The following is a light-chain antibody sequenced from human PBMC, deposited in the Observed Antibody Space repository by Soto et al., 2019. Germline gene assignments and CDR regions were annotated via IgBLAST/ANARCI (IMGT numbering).Light chain of an antibody. V-gene: IGKV3-20*01. J-gene: IGKJ5*01. CDR1: QSIARSY. CDR3: QQYAYSPIT. CDR2: DAS. Sequence: EVVLTQSPGTLSLSLGERATLSCRASQSIARSYLAWYQQKPGQAPRLLIYDASPRATGIPDRFSGSGSGTDFTLTISRLEPEDFAVFYCQQYAYSPITFGQGTRLEI.